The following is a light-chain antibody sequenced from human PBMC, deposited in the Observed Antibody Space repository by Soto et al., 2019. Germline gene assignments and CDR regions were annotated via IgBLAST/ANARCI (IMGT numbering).Light chain of an antibody. CDR1: QSVSSSY. V-gene: IGKV3D-20*02. CDR2: GAS. J-gene: IGKJ4*01. CDR3: QQRSDWLT. Sequence: EIVLTQSPGTLSLSAGERGTLSCRASQSVSSSYLAWYQQKPGQAPRLLIYGASSRATGIPDRFSGSGSGTDFTLTISRLEPEDFAVYYCQQRSDWLTFGGGTKVDI.